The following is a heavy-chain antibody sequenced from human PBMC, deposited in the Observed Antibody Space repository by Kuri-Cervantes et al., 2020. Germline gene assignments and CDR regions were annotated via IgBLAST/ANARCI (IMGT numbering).Heavy chain of an antibody. CDR2: ISGSGGST. CDR1: GFTFSSYA. Sequence: GGSLRLSCAASGFTFSSYAMSWVRQAPGKGLEWVSAISGSGGSTYYADSVKGRFTISRDNSKNTLYLQMNSLRGEDTAVYFCARDLRKLRYMDVWGKGTTVTVSS. D-gene: IGHD4-17*01. J-gene: IGHJ6*03. CDR3: ARDLRKLRYMDV. V-gene: IGHV3-23*01.